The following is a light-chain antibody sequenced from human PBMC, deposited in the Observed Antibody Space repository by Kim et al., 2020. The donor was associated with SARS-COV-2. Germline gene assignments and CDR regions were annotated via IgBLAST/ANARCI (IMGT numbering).Light chain of an antibody. CDR1: AGAVGSGHY. Sequence: PRGTVTLTCGSSAGAVGSGHYPYWLQQKPGLAPRTQIYDTTKKHSLTPARFSGSILGDKAALTLSGALPEDEADYYCLLSYANFAVFGGGTQLTVL. CDR2: DTT. V-gene: IGLV7-46*01. J-gene: IGLJ2*01. CDR3: LLSYANFAV.